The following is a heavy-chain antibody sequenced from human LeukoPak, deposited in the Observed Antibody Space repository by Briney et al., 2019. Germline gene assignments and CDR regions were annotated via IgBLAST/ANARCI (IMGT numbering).Heavy chain of an antibody. V-gene: IGHV3-74*01. D-gene: IGHD3-9*01. CDR1: GFTFSRYW. CDR3: ARDLTTDYFDC. Sequence: GGSLRLSCAASGFTFSRYWMHWARQAPGKGLVWVSRINSDGTSTNYADSVKGRFTISRDNAKNTVYLQMNSLRAEDTAVYYCARDLTTDYFDCWGQGTLVTVSS. CDR2: INSDGTST. J-gene: IGHJ4*02.